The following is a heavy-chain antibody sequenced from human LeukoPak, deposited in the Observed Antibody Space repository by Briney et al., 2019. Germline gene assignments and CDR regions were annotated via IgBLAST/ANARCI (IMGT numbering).Heavy chain of an antibody. J-gene: IGHJ4*02. V-gene: IGHV3-15*01. D-gene: IGHD3-10*01. CDR3: TTDKGSSGEVSGGSGSYYFDY. Sequence: KTGGSLRLSCAASGFTFSNAWMSWVRQAPGKGLEWVGCIKSKTDGGTTDYAAPVKGRFTISRDDSKNTLYLQMNSLKTEDTAVYYCTTDKGSSGEVSGGSGSYYFDYWGQGTLVTVSS. CDR2: IKSKTDGGTT. CDR1: GFTFSNAW.